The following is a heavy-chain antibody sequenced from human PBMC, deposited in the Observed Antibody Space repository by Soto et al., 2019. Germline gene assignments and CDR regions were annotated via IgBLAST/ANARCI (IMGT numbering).Heavy chain of an antibody. Sequence: PGGSLRLSCAASEFTFGSYAMSWVRQAPGKGLEWVADISGDGGTTHYADSVKGRFTISRNNFKNILYLEMSSLRADDTAVYYCARDLDRLALFYNYGMDVWGQGTPVTVSS. V-gene: IGHV3-23*01. CDR1: EFTFGSYA. J-gene: IGHJ6*02. CDR2: ISGDGGTT. CDR3: ARDLDRLALFYNYGMDV. D-gene: IGHD1-7*01.